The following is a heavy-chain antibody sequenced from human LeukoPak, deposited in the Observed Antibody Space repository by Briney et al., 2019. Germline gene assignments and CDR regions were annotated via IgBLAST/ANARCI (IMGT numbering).Heavy chain of an antibody. V-gene: IGHV3-30*03. CDR1: GFTFSSYG. CDR3: ARGYSSGRFDY. Sequence: GGSLRLSCAASGFTFSSYGMHWVRQAPGKGLEWVAVISYDGSNKYYADSVKGRFTISRDNSKNTLYLQMNSLRAEGTAVYYCARGYSSGRFDYWGQGTLVTVSS. D-gene: IGHD6-19*01. J-gene: IGHJ4*02. CDR2: ISYDGSNK.